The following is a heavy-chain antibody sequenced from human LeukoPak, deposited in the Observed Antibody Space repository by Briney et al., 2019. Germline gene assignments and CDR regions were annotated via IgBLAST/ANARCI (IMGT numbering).Heavy chain of an antibody. J-gene: IGHJ4*02. CDR2: ISAYNRNT. CDR1: GYTFTSYG. Sequence: ASVKVSCKASGYTFTSYGISWVRQAPGQGLEWMGWISAYNRNTNYAQKFQGRVTMSTDTSTSTAYMELRSLRSDDTAVYYCARDSYYHDSSGYPDYWGQGTLVTVSS. D-gene: IGHD3-22*01. V-gene: IGHV1-18*01. CDR3: ARDSYYHDSSGYPDY.